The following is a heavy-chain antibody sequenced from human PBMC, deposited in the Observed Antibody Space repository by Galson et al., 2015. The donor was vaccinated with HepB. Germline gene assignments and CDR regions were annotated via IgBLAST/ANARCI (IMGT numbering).Heavy chain of an antibody. CDR1: GFTFSRYW. J-gene: IGHJ1*01. D-gene: IGHD6-13*01. CDR2: IYSGGST. Sequence: SLRISCAASGFTFSRYWMHWVRQAQGKGLEWVPVIYSGGSTYYADSVKGRFTISRDNSKNTLYRQMNSLRAEDTAVYYCAIIAAAGMGYFQHWGQGNLVTVSS. V-gene: IGHV3-53*01. CDR3: AIIAAAGMGYFQH.